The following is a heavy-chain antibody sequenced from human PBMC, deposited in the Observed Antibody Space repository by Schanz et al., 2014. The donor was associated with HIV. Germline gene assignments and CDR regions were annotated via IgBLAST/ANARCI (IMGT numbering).Heavy chain of an antibody. Sequence: EVQLVESGGGLIQRGGSLRLSCSASGFTFSSNGMHWVRQAPGKGLEWVGRIKSKTDGGTTDYAAPVKGRFTISRDDSKNTLYLQMNSLKTEDTAVYYCTTVKGYSSSWTTYYYYGMDVWGQGTTVTVSS. CDR2: IKSKTDGGTT. CDR3: TTVKGYSSSWTTYYYYGMDV. CDR1: GFTFSSNG. J-gene: IGHJ6*02. V-gene: IGHV3-15*01. D-gene: IGHD6-13*01.